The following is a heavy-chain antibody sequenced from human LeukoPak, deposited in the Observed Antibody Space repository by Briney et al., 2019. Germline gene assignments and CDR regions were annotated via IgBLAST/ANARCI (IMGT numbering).Heavy chain of an antibody. CDR3: AKDDAWIQFGS. Sequence: KLSCTASGYTFSNYFMNWVRQAPGKGLEWVSGISPNGAIKYYAESVKGRFTISRDNSKDIVYLQLNNVRPEDSALYYCAKDDAWIQFGSWGRGTRVTVSS. J-gene: IGHJ4*02. CDR2: ISPNGAIK. CDR1: GYTFSNYF. V-gene: IGHV3-23*01. D-gene: IGHD5-18*01.